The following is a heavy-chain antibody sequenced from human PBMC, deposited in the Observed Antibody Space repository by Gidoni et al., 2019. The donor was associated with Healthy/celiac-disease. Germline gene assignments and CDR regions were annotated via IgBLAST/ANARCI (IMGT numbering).Heavy chain of an antibody. CDR2: IYYSGST. D-gene: IGHD6-19*01. V-gene: IGHV4-31*03. J-gene: IGHJ3*02. CDR3: ARDTGIAVPLGAFDI. CDR1: GGSISSGGYY. Sequence: QVQLQESGPGLVKPSQTLSLTCTVSGGSISSGGYYWSWIRQHPGKGLEWIGYIYYSGSTYYNPSLKRRVTISVDTSKNQFSLKLSSVTAADTAVYYCARDTGIAVPLGAFDIWGQGTMVTVSS.